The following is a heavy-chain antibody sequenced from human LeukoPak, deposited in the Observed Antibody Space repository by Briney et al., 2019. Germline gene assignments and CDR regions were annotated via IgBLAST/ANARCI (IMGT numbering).Heavy chain of an antibody. CDR1: GGSISSSSYY. CDR2: IYYSGST. D-gene: IGHD4-11*01. J-gene: IGHJ5*02. CDR3: AREYSNYEWFDP. Sequence: SETLSLTCTVSGGSISSSSYYWGWIRQPPGKGLEWIGSIYYSGSTYYNPSLKSRVTMSVDTSKNQFSLKLSSVTAADTAVYYCAREYSNYEWFDPWGQGTLVTVSS. V-gene: IGHV4-39*07.